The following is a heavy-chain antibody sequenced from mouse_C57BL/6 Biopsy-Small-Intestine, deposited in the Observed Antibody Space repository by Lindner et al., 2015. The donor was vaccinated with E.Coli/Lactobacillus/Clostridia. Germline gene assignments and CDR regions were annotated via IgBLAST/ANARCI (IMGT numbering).Heavy chain of an antibody. CDR2: ISYGGST. Sequence: VQLQESGPGMVKPSQSLSLTCTVTGYSITSGYDWHWIRHFPGNKLEWMGYISYGGSTNYNPSLKSRISITHDTSKNHFFLKLNSVTTEDTATYYCARWGSYWYFDVWGTGTTVTVSS. J-gene: IGHJ1*03. V-gene: IGHV3-1*01. CDR1: GYSITSGYD. CDR3: ARWGSYWYFDV.